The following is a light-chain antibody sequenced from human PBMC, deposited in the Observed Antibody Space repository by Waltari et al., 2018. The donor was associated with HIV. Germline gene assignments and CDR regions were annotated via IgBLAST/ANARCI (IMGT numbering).Light chain of an antibody. Sequence: QSALTQPPSSSGSPGQSVTISCTGTSSDVGGYDHVSWYQQHPGQAPKRLVYEVTKRAPGVPDRFSGSKSGNTASLTVSGLQAEDEAHYYCVSYAGINDRLVFGGGTKLTVL. CDR2: EVT. CDR3: VSYAGINDRLV. J-gene: IGLJ3*02. CDR1: SSDVGGYDH. V-gene: IGLV2-8*01.